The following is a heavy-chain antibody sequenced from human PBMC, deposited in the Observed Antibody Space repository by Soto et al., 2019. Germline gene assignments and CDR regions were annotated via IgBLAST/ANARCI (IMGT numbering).Heavy chain of an antibody. CDR1: GFTFTSSA. CDR3: AADPIVVVPAAQFGGLHAFDI. CDR2: IVVGSGNT. J-gene: IGHJ3*02. V-gene: IGHV1-58*02. D-gene: IGHD2-2*01. Sequence: AEASVKVSCKASGFTFTSSAMQWVRQARGQRLEWIGWIVVGSGNTNYAQKFQERVTITRDMSTSTAYMELSSLRSEDTAVYYCAADPIVVVPAAQFGGLHAFDIWGQGTMVTVSS.